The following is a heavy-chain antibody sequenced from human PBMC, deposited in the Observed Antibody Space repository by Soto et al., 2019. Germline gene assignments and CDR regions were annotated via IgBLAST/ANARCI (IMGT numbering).Heavy chain of an antibody. J-gene: IGHJ4*02. CDR3: ARDGAPKSVVYDFWSGYYTG. D-gene: IGHD3-3*01. V-gene: IGHV1-69*12. Sequence: QVQLVQSGAEVKKPGSSVKVSCKASGGTFSSYAISWVRQAPGQGLEWMGGIIPIFGTANYAQKFQGRVTITADESTSTAYMELRSLRSEDTAVYYCARDGAPKSVVYDFWSGYYTGWGQGTLVTVSS. CDR2: IIPIFGTA. CDR1: GGTFSSYA.